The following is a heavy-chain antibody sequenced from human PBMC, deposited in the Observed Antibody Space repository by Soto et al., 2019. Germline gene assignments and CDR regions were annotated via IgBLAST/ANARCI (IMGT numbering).Heavy chain of an antibody. CDR2: MNPNSGNT. Sequence: ASVKVSCKASGYTFTSYDINWVRQATGQGLEWMGWMNPNSGNTGYAQKFQGRVTMTRSTSISTAYMELSSLRSEDTAVYYCARTQRYDFWSGYYFFRVPRYVMDVWGQGSTVIVSS. D-gene: IGHD3-3*01. CDR1: GYTFTSYD. J-gene: IGHJ6*02. CDR3: ARTQRYDFWSGYYFFRVPRYVMDV. V-gene: IGHV1-8*01.